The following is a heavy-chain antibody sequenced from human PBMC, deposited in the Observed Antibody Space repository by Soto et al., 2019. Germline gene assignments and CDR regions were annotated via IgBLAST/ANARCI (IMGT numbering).Heavy chain of an antibody. V-gene: IGHV3-21*01. CDR2: ISSSSSYI. J-gene: IGHJ5*02. D-gene: IGHD3-22*01. CDR3: ARDPASYDSSGYYYWFDP. Sequence: GGSLRLSCAASGFTFSSYSMNWVRQAPGKGLEWVSSISSSSSYIYYADSVKGRFTISRDNAKNSLYLQMNSLRAEDTAVYYCARDPASYDSSGYYYWFDPWGQGTLVTVSS. CDR1: GFTFSSYS.